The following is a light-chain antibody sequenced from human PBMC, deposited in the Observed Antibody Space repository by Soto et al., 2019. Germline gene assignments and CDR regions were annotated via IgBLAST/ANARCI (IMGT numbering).Light chain of an antibody. J-gene: IGKJ5*01. V-gene: IGKV3-20*01. CDR2: GAS. CDR3: QQYDSSPIA. CDR1: QSVSSSY. Sequence: LTQSPGTRSVSPGEKATLSYXASQSVSSSYLAWYQQKPGQAPRLXIYGASSRATGIPERFSGSGAGTDFTLTISRLEPEDFAVYYCQQYDSSPIAFGQGTRLDIK.